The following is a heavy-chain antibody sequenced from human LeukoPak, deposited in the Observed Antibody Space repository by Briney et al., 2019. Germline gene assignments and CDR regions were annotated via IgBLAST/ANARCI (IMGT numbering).Heavy chain of an antibody. V-gene: IGHV4-38-2*02. CDR1: GYSISSGYY. Sequence: SETLSLTCTVSGYSISSGYYWGWIRQPPGKGLEWIGSIYHSGSTYYNPSLKSRVTISVDTSKNQFSLKLSSVTAADTAVYYCAKLRDLDAFDIWGQGTLITVSS. CDR2: IYHSGST. D-gene: IGHD5-24*01. CDR3: AKLRDLDAFDI. J-gene: IGHJ3*02.